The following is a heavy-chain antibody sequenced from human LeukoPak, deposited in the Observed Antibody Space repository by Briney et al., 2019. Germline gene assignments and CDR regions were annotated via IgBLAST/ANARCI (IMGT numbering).Heavy chain of an antibody. CDR3: ARHGGSWSLDL. J-gene: IGHJ2*01. Sequence: PSETLSLTCTVSGGSISPYYWTWIRQPPGKGLEWIGYITYSGSTNYNPSLKSRVTISVDTSNNQFSLKLNSVTAADAAVYYCARHGGSWSLDLWRRGSLVTVSS. V-gene: IGHV4-59*08. CDR2: ITYSGST. CDR1: GGSISPYY. D-gene: IGHD1-26*01.